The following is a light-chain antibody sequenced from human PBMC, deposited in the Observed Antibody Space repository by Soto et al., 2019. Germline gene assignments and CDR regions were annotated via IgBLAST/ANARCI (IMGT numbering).Light chain of an antibody. J-gene: IGLJ2*01. V-gene: IGLV1-44*01. Sequence: SVLTQPPSASGTPGQRVTISCSGTSSNIGSNSVSWYHHLPGTAPKLLMYNNDQRPSGVPDRFSGSKSDTSASLAISGLQSEDEADYYCAAWDDSLNGPVFGGGTKLTVL. CDR1: SSNIGSNS. CDR3: AAWDDSLNGPV. CDR2: NND.